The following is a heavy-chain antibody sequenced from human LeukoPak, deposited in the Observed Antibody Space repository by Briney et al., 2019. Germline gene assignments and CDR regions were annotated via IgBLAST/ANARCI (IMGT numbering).Heavy chain of an antibody. Sequence: GGSLRLSCAASGFTFDDYGMSWVRQAPGKGLEWVSGRNGGSTTYADSVRGRFTISRDNAKNSLYLQMSSLRAEDTAIYYCATYRQVLLPFESWGQGTLVTVSS. CDR3: ATYRQVLLPFES. V-gene: IGHV3-20*04. CDR2: RNGGST. J-gene: IGHJ4*02. CDR1: GFTFDDYG. D-gene: IGHD2-8*02.